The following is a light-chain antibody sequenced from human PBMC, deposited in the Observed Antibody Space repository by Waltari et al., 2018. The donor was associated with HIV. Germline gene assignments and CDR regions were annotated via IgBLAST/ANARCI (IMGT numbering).Light chain of an antibody. CDR1: TSNIGSNL. CDR3: ATWDSSLNALL. Sequence: QSVLPQPPSVSATPGPRVTIACSGITSNIGSNLASWYQHIPGTAPKLLIYDDTERPSGIPDRFSGSRSGTSATLGITGLQTGDEADYYCATWDSSLNALLFGGGTKLTAL. V-gene: IGLV1-51*01. J-gene: IGLJ2*01. CDR2: DDT.